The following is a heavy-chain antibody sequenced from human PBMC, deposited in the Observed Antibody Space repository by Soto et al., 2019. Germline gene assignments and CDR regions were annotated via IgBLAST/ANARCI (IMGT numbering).Heavy chain of an antibody. CDR1: GGTFSSYA. CDR2: IIPIFGTA. J-gene: IGHJ6*02. Sequence: QVQLVQSGAEVKKPGSSVKVSCKASGGTFSSYAISWVRQAPGQGLEWMGGIIPIFGTANYAQKFQGRVTITADESTSTAYMELSRLRSEDTAVDYCARDRPISDGDYPSYYYGMDVWGQGTTVTVSS. D-gene: IGHD4-17*01. V-gene: IGHV1-69*01. CDR3: ARDRPISDGDYPSYYYGMDV.